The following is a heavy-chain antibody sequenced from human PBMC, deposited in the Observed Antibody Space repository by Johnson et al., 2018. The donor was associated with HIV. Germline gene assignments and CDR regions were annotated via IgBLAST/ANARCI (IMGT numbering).Heavy chain of an antibody. CDR1: GFTFSSYG. D-gene: IGHD2-2*01. CDR2: ISYDGSNK. V-gene: IGHV3-30*18. Sequence: QVQLVESGGGVVQPGRSLRLSCAASGFTFSSYGMHWVRQAPGKGLEWVAVISYDGSNKYYAASVKGRFTISRDNSKNTLYLQMNSLRAEDTAVYYCAKDLHGYQLRDDAFDIWGQGTMVTVSS. J-gene: IGHJ3*02. CDR3: AKDLHGYQLRDDAFDI.